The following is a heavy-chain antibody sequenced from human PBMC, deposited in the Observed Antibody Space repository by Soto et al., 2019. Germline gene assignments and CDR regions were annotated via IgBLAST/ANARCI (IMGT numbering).Heavy chain of an antibody. V-gene: IGHV3-23*01. CDR2: IAGSDDAT. CDR1: SFSFSSYG. J-gene: IGHJ6*02. Sequence: HPGGSLRLSCAASSFSFSSYGMSWVRQAPGKGLEWVSGIAGSDDATRYADSVKGRFTISRDNSKDTLYLQMSSLRVEDTAVYYCAKERGTQQLVNGMDVWGQGTTVTVSS. D-gene: IGHD6-13*01. CDR3: AKERGTQQLVNGMDV.